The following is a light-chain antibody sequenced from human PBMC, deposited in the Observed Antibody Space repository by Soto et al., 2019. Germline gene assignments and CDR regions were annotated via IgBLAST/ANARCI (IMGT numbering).Light chain of an antibody. CDR1: PSISSW. V-gene: IGKV1-5*01. CDR2: DAS. CDR3: QQYNSYSPYT. Sequence: DIQMHQSPSTLSASVGDRVTITCRASPSISSWLAWYQQQPGKAPQLLIYDASSLESGVPSRFSGSGSGTEFTLTISSLQPDDFATYDGQQYNSYSPYTFGQGNKLEIK. J-gene: IGKJ2*01.